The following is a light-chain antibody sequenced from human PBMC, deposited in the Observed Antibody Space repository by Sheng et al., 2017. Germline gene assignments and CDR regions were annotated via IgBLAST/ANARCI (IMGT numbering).Light chain of an antibody. CDR3: QKYNSALGT. CDR1: QAISNY. CDR2: DAS. J-gene: IGKJ3*01. Sequence: DIQMTQSPSSLSASVGDRVTITCQASQAISNYLNWYQQKPGKAPKVLISDASNLETGVPSRFSGSGSGTEFTLTISSLQPEDIATYYCQKYNSALGTFGPGTKVDIK. V-gene: IGKV1-33*01.